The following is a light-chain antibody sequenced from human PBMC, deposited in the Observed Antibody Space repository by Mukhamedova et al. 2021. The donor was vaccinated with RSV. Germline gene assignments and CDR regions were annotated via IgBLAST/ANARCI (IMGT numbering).Light chain of an antibody. CDR1: QSVSSN. CDR3: QQYNNWPPLT. V-gene: IGKV3-15*01. J-gene: IGKJ4*01. CDR2: GAS. Sequence: GERATLPCRASQSVSSNLAWYQQKPGQAPRLLIYGASTRATGIPARFSGSGSGTEFTLTISSMQSEDFAVYYCQQYNNWPPLTFG.